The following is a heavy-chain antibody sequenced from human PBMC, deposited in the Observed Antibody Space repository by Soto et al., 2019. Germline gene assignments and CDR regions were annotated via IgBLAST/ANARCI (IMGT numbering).Heavy chain of an antibody. Sequence: QAQLVESGGGVVQPGRSLRLSCAASGFTFSSYGMHWVRQAAGKGLEWVAVIWYDGSNKYYADSVKGRFTISRDNSKNTLYLQMNSLRAEDTAVYYCARASRGYSYGIWGQGTLVTVSS. CDR2: IWYDGSNK. D-gene: IGHD5-18*01. CDR3: ARASRGYSYGI. V-gene: IGHV3-33*01. J-gene: IGHJ4*02. CDR1: GFTFSSYG.